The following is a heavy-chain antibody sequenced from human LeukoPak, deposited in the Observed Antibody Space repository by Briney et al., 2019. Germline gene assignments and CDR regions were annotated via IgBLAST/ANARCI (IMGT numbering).Heavy chain of an antibody. CDR3: ATSFNWNYDH. CDR1: GFTFRTYA. J-gene: IGHJ5*02. D-gene: IGHD1-7*01. Sequence: PGGSLRLSCTASGFTFRTYAMGWVRQAPGKGLEWVSAIGDSGDATYYADPVKGRFTISRDNSKNTLYLQMSSLRAEDTALYYCATSFNWNYDHWGQGPLVTVSS. CDR2: IGDSGDAT. V-gene: IGHV3-23*01.